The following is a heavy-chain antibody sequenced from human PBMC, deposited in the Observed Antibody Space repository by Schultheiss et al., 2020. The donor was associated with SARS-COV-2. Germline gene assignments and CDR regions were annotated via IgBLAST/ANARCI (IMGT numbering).Heavy chain of an antibody. CDR2: IYYSGST. D-gene: IGHD1-26*01. CDR3: ARDLEVGATHGVAFDI. Sequence: SETLSLTCTVSGGSISSYYWSWIRQPPGKGLEWIGYIYYSGSTNYNPSLKSRVTISVDTSKNQFSLKLSSVTAADTAVYYCARDLEVGATHGVAFDIWGQGRMVTVAS. V-gene: IGHV4-59*01. J-gene: IGHJ3*02. CDR1: GGSISSYY.